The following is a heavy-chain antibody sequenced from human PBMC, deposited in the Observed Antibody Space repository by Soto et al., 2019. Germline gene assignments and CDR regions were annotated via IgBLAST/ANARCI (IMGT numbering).Heavy chain of an antibody. CDR2: IYYSGST. J-gene: IGHJ6*02. CDR1: GDSIRSGDYY. V-gene: IGHV4-30-4*01. CDR3: ARSVGYYYYGMDV. D-gene: IGHD1-26*01. Sequence: QVHLAESGPGLVKPSQTLSLTCTVLGDSIRSGDYYWNWIRQPPGRGLEWIGYIYYSGSTYYNPSLKSRLNMSVDTSKNQFAMRLSSVIAADTAVYYCARSVGYYYYGMDVWGQGTTVIVSS.